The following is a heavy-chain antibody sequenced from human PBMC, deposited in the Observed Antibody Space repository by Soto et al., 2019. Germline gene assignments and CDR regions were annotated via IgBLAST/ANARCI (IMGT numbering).Heavy chain of an antibody. CDR1: GFTFSGSV. Sequence: PGGSLRLSCAASGFTFSGSVMHWVRQASGKGLEWVGRIRSKAHNYATAYAASVKGRFTISRDDSKNTAFLQMNSLKTEDTAVYYCTRASPEQLWSLEWGHGTLVTVSS. V-gene: IGHV3-73*01. J-gene: IGHJ4*01. CDR3: TRASPEQLWSLE. CDR2: IRSKAHNYAT. D-gene: IGHD5-18*01.